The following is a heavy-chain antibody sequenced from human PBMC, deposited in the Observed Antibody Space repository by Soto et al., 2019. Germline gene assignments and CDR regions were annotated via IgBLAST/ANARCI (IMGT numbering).Heavy chain of an antibody. CDR3: AKEYPHYYANPREYFQH. J-gene: IGHJ1*01. D-gene: IGHD3-10*01. CDR2: ISYDGSNK. CDR1: GFTFSSYG. V-gene: IGHV3-30*18. Sequence: QVQLVESGGGVVQPGRSLRLSCAASGFTFSSYGMHWVRQAPGKGLEWVAVISYDGSNKYYADSVKGRFTISRDNSQNTLYLQMNSLRAEDTAVYYCAKEYPHYYANPREYFQHWGQGTLVTVSS.